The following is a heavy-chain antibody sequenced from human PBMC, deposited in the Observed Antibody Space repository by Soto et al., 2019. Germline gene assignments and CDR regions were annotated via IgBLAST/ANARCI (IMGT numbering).Heavy chain of an antibody. CDR3: AGGVRTDDAFDI. CDR1: GGSISSGGYY. V-gene: IGHV4-31*03. Sequence: PSETLSLTCTVSGGSISSGGYYWSWIRQHPGKGLEWIGYIYYSGSTYYNPSLKSRVTISVDTSKNQFSLKLSSVTAADTAVYYCAGGVRTDDAFDIWGQGTMVTVSS. D-gene: IGHD2-21*01. J-gene: IGHJ3*02. CDR2: IYYSGST.